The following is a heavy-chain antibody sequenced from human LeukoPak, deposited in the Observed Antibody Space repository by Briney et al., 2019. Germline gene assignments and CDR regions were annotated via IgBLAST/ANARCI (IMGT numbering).Heavy chain of an antibody. CDR3: ARARSGIRVANLFKNWFDP. D-gene: IGHD1-7*01. Sequence: SETLSLTCAVYGGSFSGYYWSWIRQPPGKGLEWIGEINHSGSTNYNPSLKSRVTISVDTSKNQFSLKLSSVTAADTAVYYCARARSGIRVANLFKNWFDPWGQGTLVTVSS. J-gene: IGHJ5*02. V-gene: IGHV4-34*01. CDR2: INHSGST. CDR1: GGSFSGYY.